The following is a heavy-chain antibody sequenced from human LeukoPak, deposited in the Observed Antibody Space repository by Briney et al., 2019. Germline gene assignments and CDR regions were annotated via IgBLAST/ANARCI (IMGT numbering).Heavy chain of an antibody. CDR2: IKQDGSEK. CDR1: GFTFSSYW. CDR3: ARDAKSLTVYYFDY. J-gene: IGHJ4*02. D-gene: IGHD1-20*01. V-gene: IGHV3-7*01. Sequence: GGSLRLSCAASGFTFSSYWMSWVRQAPGKGLEWVANIKQDGSEKYYVDSVKGRFTISRDNAKNSLYLQMNSLRAEDTAVYYCARDAKSLTVYYFDYWGQGTLVTVSS.